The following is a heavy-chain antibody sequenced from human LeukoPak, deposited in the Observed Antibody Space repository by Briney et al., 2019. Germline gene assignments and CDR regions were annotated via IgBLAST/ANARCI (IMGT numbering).Heavy chain of an antibody. V-gene: IGHV3-23*01. CDR1: GFTFSTYA. CDR2: ISGSGDTT. J-gene: IGHJ4*02. D-gene: IGHD5-18*01. CDR3: ATLPSTKFPYGNNYGYLFKY. Sequence: PGGSLRLSCAASGFTFSTYAMSWVRQAPGKGLEWFSAISGSGDTTYYADSVRGRFTISRDNSKNTLYLQMNSLRAEDTAVYYCATLPSTKFPYGNNYGYLFKYWGQGTLVTVSS.